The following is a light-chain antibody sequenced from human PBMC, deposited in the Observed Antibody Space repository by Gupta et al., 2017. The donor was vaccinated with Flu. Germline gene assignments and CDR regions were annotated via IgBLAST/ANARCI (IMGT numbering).Light chain of an antibody. Sequence: MVTISFSVSCFNIVNNYVSWYHQLPGTAPKLLIYDNNNRPSGIPDRFSGSKSGTSATLGLPGLQTGDEADYYCGTWDNTLSAGVFGGGTKLTVL. CDR2: DNN. CDR3: GTWDNTLSAGV. V-gene: IGLV1-51*02. J-gene: IGLJ3*02. CDR1: CFNIVNNY.